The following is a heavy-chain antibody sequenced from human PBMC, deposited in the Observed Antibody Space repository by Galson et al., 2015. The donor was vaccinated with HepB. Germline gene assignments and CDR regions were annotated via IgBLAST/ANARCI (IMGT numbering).Heavy chain of an antibody. CDR1: GNSFNNQW. CDR2: IYPDDSDI. V-gene: IGHV5-51*01. D-gene: IGHD5-12*01. J-gene: IGHJ4*02. Sequence: QSGAEVKKSGDSLKISCKDSGNSFNNQWIGWVRQTPGKGLEWMGIIYPDDSDIRYNPAVKGRVTISADTSINTAYLQWSGLRASDSAIYFCARHGGYNGYDFLRSWGQGTRVTVSS. CDR3: ARHGGYNGYDFLRS.